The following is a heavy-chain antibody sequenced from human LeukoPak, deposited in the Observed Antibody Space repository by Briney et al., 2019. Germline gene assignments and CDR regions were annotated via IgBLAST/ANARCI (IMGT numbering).Heavy chain of an antibody. D-gene: IGHD3-10*01. Sequence: GGSLRLSCAASGFTFSSYSMNWVRQAPGKGLEWVSSISSSSNYIYYADSMKGRFTISRDNAKNSLYLQMNSLRAEDTAVYYCARTPVLRWFGGAFDIWGQGTMVTVSS. V-gene: IGHV3-21*01. CDR2: ISSSSNYI. CDR1: GFTFSSYS. J-gene: IGHJ3*02. CDR3: ARTPVLRWFGGAFDI.